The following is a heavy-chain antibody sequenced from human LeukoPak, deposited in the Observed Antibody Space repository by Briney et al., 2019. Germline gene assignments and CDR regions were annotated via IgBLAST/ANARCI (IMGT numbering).Heavy chain of an antibody. V-gene: IGHV3-11*01. CDR1: GFTFSDYY. D-gene: IGHD4-11*01. CDR3: ARGPSNYDFVYYHYGVDV. Sequence: PGGSLRLSCAAPGFTFSDYYMSWIRQAPGKGLEWLSYISSSGSTIYYADSVKGRFTISRDNAKNSLYLQMNILRAEDTAVYYCARGPSNYDFVYYHYGVDVWGQGTTVTVSS. CDR2: ISSSGSTI. J-gene: IGHJ6*02.